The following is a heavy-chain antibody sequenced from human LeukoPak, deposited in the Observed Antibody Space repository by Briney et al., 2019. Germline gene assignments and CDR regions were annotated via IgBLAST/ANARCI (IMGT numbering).Heavy chain of an antibody. CDR1: GGSISTYY. D-gene: IGHD6-19*01. V-gene: IGHV4-59*08. CDR3: ARRLAVTGRYYFDY. CDR2: GYYSGTT. J-gene: IGHJ4*02. Sequence: SETLSLTCSVSGGSISTYYWTWIRQPPGKGLEWIGYGYYSGTTNYNPSLRSRVTISVDTSKNQFSLKLSSVTAADTAVYYCARRLAVTGRYYFDYWGQGTLVTVSS.